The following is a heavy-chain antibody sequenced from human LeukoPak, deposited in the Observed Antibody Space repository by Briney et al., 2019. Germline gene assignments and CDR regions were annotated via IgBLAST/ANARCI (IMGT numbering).Heavy chain of an antibody. V-gene: IGHV3-21*01. Sequence: GGSLRLSCAASGFTFSSYSMNWVRQAPGKGLEWVSSISSSSSYIYYADSVKGRFTISRDNAENSLYLQMNSLRAEDTAVYYCARDRRGYSYGFDYWGQGTLVTVSS. J-gene: IGHJ4*02. D-gene: IGHD5-18*01. CDR2: ISSSSSYI. CDR3: ARDRRGYSYGFDY. CDR1: GFTFSSYS.